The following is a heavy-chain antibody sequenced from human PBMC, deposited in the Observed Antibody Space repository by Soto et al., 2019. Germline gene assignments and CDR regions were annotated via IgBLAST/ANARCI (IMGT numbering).Heavy chain of an antibody. D-gene: IGHD3-10*01. V-gene: IGHV4-34*01. CDR1: GGSFSGYY. Sequence: QVQLQQWGAGLLKPSETLSLTCAVYGGSFSGYYWSWIRQPPGKGLEWIGEINHSGSTNYNPSLKSRVTISVDTSKNQVSLKLSSVTAADTAVYYCARGGGGTMVRGVRLFDYWGQGTLVTVSS. CDR2: INHSGST. CDR3: ARGGGGTMVRGVRLFDY. J-gene: IGHJ4*02.